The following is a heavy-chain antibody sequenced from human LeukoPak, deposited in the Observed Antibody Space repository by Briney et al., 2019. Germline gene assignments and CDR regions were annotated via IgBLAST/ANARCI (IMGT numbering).Heavy chain of an antibody. D-gene: IGHD6-19*01. CDR2: IYTSGSP. CDR1: GGSISSGNYY. Sequence: PSETLSLTCTVSGGSISSGNYYWSWIRQPAGKGLEWIGRIYTSGSPNHNPSLKSRVTISVDTSKNQFSLKLSSVTAADTAVYYCARDPGSGWYGVDYWGQGTLVTVSS. CDR3: ARDPGSGWYGVDY. J-gene: IGHJ4*02. V-gene: IGHV4-61*02.